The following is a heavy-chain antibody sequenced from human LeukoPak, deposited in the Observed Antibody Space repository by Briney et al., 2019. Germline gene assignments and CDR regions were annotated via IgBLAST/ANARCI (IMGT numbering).Heavy chain of an antibody. D-gene: IGHD6-19*01. CDR2: FNPDSVAT. J-gene: IGHJ4*02. Sequence: ASVKVSCKASGYTVTDYYMHWVRQAPGQGLEWMGWFNPDSVATKYAQNFQGRVTMTRGTSIDTVYMELRALTSDDTAIYYCSTNVAGSSLDYWGQGTLVTVSS. V-gene: IGHV1-2*02. CDR3: STNVAGSSLDY. CDR1: GYTVTDYY.